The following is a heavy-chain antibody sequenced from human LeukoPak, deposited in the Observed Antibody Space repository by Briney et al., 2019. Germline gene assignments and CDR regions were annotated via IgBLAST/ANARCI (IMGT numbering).Heavy chain of an antibody. CDR1: GFTFSCYW. Sequence: GGSLRLSCAASGFTFSCYWMSWVRQAPGKGLEWVANIKQDGSEKYYVDSVKGRFTISRDNAKHSLYLQMNRLRAEHKAVYYCARGGDNSWYVPYYFDYWGQGTLVTVSS. D-gene: IGHD6-13*01. CDR3: ARGGDNSWYVPYYFDY. V-gene: IGHV3-7*04. J-gene: IGHJ4*02. CDR2: IKQDGSEK.